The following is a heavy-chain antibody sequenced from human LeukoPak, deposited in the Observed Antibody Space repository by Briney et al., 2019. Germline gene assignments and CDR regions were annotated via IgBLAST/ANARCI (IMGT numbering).Heavy chain of an antibody. CDR2: FDPEDGET. CDR3: ATGGPFGELLWRSRFDP. V-gene: IGHV1-24*01. Sequence: ASVKVSCKVSGYTLTELSMHWVRQAPGKGLEWMGGFDPEDGETIYAQKFQGRVTMTENTSTDTAYMELSSLRSEDTAVYYCATGGPFGELLWRSRFDPWGQGTLVTVSS. J-gene: IGHJ5*02. D-gene: IGHD3-10*01. CDR1: GYTLTELS.